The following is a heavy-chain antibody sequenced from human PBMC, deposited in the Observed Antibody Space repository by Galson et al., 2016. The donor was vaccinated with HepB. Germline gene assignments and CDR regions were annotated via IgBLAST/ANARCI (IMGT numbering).Heavy chain of an antibody. CDR3: WGDDY. J-gene: IGHJ4*02. D-gene: IGHD2-21*02. Sequence: SLRLSCAASGFIFSTYGMTWVRQAPGKGLECVSAISRSGASRDYADSVRGRFTISRDNSNNMLYLQMNSLMTEDTGVYYCWGDDYWGQGTLVTVSS. CDR1: GFIFSTYG. CDR2: ISRSGASR. V-gene: IGHV3-23*01.